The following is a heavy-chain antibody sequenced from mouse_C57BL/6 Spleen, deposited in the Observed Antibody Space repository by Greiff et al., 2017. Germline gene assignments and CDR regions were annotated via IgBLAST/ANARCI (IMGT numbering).Heavy chain of an antibody. V-gene: IGHV1-26*01. CDR2: INPNNGGT. CDR1: GYTFTDYY. CDR3: ARYPYYAMDY. Sequence: VQLQQSGPELVKPGASVKISCKASGYTFTDYYMNWVKQSHGKSLEWIGDINPNNGGTSYNQKFKGKATLTVDKSSSTAYMGLRSLTSEDSAVYYCARYPYYAMDYWGQGTSVTVSS. J-gene: IGHJ4*01.